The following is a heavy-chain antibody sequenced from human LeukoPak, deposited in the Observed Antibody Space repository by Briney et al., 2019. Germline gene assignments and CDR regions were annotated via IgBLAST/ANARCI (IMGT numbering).Heavy chain of an antibody. V-gene: IGHV3-72*01. Sequence: GGSLRLSCAASGFPFSDHYMDWVRQAPGKGLEWVGRTRNKANSYTTAYAASVTGRFTISRDDSENSLYLQMNNLKTEDTAMYYCARVSGSYYGHFDYWGQGTPVTVSS. CDR1: GFPFSDHY. CDR3: ARVSGSYYGHFDY. J-gene: IGHJ4*02. D-gene: IGHD1-26*01. CDR2: TRNKANSYTT.